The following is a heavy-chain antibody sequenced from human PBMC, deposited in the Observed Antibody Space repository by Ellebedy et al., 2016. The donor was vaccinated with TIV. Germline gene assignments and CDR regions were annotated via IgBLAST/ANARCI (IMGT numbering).Heavy chain of an antibody. J-gene: IGHJ6*02. CDR1: GDSVSSSDYF. V-gene: IGHV4-39*07. CDR3: ASGSGSQNTYYYNGMDV. Sequence: SETLSLXXSVSGDSVSSSDYFWAWIRQAPGKGLEWIGNNYFGGNTYSNPSLKSRATISVDMSKNQFSLNLSSVTAADTAIYYCASGSGSQNTYYYNGMDVWGQGATVTVSS. CDR2: NYFGGNT. D-gene: IGHD1-26*01.